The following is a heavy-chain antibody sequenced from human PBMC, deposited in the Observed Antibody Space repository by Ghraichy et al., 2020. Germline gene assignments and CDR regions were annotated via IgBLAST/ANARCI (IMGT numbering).Heavy chain of an antibody. V-gene: IGHV4-59*01. D-gene: IGHD3-10*01. J-gene: IGHJ4*02. CDR1: GGSISSYY. Sequence: SETLSLTCTVSGGSISSYYWSWIRQPPGKGLEWIGYIYYSGSTNYNPSLKSRVTISVDTSKNQFSLKLSSVTAADTAVYYCARADYLWFGELLTPYYFDYWGQGTLVTVSS. CDR3: ARADYLWFGELLTPYYFDY. CDR2: IYYSGST.